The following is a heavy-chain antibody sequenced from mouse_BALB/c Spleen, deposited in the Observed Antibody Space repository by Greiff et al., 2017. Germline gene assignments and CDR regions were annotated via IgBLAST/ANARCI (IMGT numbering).Heavy chain of an antibody. CDR3: ARQGKYGNSPWFAY. Sequence: EVQVVESGGGLVQPGGSLKLSCAASGFDFSRYWMSWVRQAPGKGLEWIGEINPDSSTINYTPSLKDKFIISRDNAKNTLYLQMSKVRSEDTALYYCARQGKYGNSPWFAYWGQGTLVTVSA. CDR2: INPDSSTI. V-gene: IGHV4-1*02. J-gene: IGHJ3*01. D-gene: IGHD2-10*02. CDR1: GFDFSRYW.